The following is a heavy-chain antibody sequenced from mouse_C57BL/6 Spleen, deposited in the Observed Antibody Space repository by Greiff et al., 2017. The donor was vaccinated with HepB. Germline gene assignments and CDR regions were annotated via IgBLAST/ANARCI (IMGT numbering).Heavy chain of an antibody. CDR2: IYPGDGDT. CDR1: GYAFSSSW. Sequence: QVQLQQSGAELMKPGASVKISCKASGYAFSSSWMNWVKQRPGKGLEWIGRIYPGDGDTNYNGKFKGKATLTADKSSSTAYMQLSSLTSEDSAVYFCARDPSYYGSPMDYWGQGTSVTVSS. D-gene: IGHD1-1*01. V-gene: IGHV1-82*01. J-gene: IGHJ4*01. CDR3: ARDPSYYGSPMDY.